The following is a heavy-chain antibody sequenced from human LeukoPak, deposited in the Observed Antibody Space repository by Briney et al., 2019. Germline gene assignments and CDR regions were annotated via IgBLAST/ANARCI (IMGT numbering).Heavy chain of an antibody. CDR2: IYPGDSDT. J-gene: IGHJ4*02. CDR1: GFSFTNYW. D-gene: IGHD4-11*01. CDR3: ARRASYSNLRYFDY. V-gene: IGHV5-51*01. Sequence: PGESLEISCKDSGFSFTNYWIAWVRQMPGKGLEWMGIIYPGDSDTRYSPPFQGQVTISADKPITTAYLQWSSLKASDTAMYYCARRASYSNLRYFDYWGQGTLVTVSS.